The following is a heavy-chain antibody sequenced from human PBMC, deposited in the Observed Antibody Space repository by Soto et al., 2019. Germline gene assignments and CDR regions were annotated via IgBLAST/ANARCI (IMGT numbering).Heavy chain of an antibody. CDR3: ARGPTLDY. CDR1: GGSINSGDYY. J-gene: IGHJ4*02. CDR2: IYYSGTT. Sequence: SETLSLTCTVSGGSINSGDYYWSWIRQPPGKGLEWIGYIYYSGTTSYNPSLKSRITMSIDTSKNQFSLKLNSVTAADTAVYYCARGPTLDYWGQGTLVTVSS. V-gene: IGHV4-30-4*01. D-gene: IGHD4-4*01.